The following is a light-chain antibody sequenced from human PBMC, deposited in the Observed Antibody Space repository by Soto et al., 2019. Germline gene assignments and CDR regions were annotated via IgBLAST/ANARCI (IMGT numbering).Light chain of an antibody. CDR3: QQYKTYWA. J-gene: IGKJ1*01. CDR1: QTVDVW. CDR2: MAS. V-gene: IGKV1-5*03. Sequence: DIQMTQSPSTLSASVGDRVTITCRASQTVDVWLAWYQQKPGKAPKLLIYMASRLESGVPSRFSGSGSGTEFTLTISSLQPDDFATYYCQQYKTYWAFGQGTKVEIK.